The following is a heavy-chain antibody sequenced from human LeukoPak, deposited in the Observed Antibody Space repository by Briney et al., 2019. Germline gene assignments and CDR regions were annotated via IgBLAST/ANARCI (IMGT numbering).Heavy chain of an antibody. CDR2: TYYRSKWYS. D-gene: IGHD6-19*01. CDR3: ARGPQWLNY. V-gene: IGHV6-1*01. J-gene: IGHJ4*02. CDR1: GDSVSSDSAT. Sequence: SQTLSLTCAISGDSVSSDSATWNWIRQSPSRGLEWLGRTYYRSKWYSAYAVSVKSRISINSDTSKNQFSLQLNSVTPEDTAIYYCARGPQWLNYWGQGTLVTDSS.